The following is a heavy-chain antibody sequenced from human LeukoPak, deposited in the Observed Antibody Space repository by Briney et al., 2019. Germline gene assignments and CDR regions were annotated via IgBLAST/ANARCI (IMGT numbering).Heavy chain of an antibody. V-gene: IGHV3-53*01. J-gene: IGHJ3*02. CDR1: GFTASSNY. D-gene: IGHD6-6*01. CDR2: IYSGGST. Sequence: PGGSLRLSCAASGFTASSNYRSWVRQAPGKGLEWVSVIYSGGSTYYADSVKGRFTISRDNSKNMLYLQMNSLRAEDTAVYYCAREQKSIDAFDIWGQGTMVTVSS. CDR3: AREQKSIDAFDI.